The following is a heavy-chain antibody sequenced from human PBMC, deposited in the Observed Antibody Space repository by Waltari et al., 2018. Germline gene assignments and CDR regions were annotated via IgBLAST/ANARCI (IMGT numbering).Heavy chain of an antibody. V-gene: IGHV4-38-2*01. D-gene: IGHD5-12*01. J-gene: IGHJ4*02. CDR3: ASHGGYDPVDY. Sequence: QVQLQESGPGLVKPSETLSLTCAVSGYSISSGYYWGWVRAPPGKGLEWIGSIYHSGSTYYNPSLKSRVTISVDTSKNQFSLKLSSVTAADTAVYYCASHGGYDPVDYWGQGTLVTVSS. CDR1: GYSISSGYY. CDR2: IYHSGST.